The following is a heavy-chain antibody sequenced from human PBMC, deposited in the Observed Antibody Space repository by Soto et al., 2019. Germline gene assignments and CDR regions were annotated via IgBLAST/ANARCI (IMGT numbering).Heavy chain of an antibody. Sequence: SVKVSCKASGGTFSDSTINWVRQAPGQRLEWMGGIIPIFDTANYAEKFQGRVTITADESTSTSFMEVSSLRSEDTAVYYCARNGTLTGYSYGMDVWGQGTMVTVSS. CDR2: IIPIFDTA. V-gene: IGHV1-69*13. CDR1: GGTFSDST. CDR3: ARNGTLTGYSYGMDV. J-gene: IGHJ6*02. D-gene: IGHD1-1*01.